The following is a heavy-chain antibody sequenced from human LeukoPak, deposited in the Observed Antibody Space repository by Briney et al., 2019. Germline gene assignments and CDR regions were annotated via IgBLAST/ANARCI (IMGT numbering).Heavy chain of an antibody. CDR1: GFTFSSYA. V-gene: IGHV3-23*01. J-gene: IGHJ4*02. D-gene: IGHD2-15*01. Sequence: GGSLRLSCAASGFTFSSYAMSWVRQAPGKGLEWVSGITGSPGSTYYADSVEGRFTIYRDNSKNTLYLQMNGLRGDDTAVYYCAKDQSNRFCSGGSCSTTHDYWGQGTLVTVSS. CDR3: AKDQSNRFCSGGSCSTTHDY. CDR2: ITGSPGST.